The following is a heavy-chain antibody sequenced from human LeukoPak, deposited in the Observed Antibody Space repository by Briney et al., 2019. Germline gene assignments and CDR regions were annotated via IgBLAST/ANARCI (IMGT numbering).Heavy chain of an antibody. CDR1: GYTFTSYG. J-gene: IGHJ4*02. D-gene: IGHD6-6*01. CDR3: ARDYSSSSWGRASYYFDY. V-gene: IGHV1-18*01. CDR2: ISAYNGNT. Sequence: ASVKVSCKASGYTFTSYGISWVRQAPGQGLEWMGWISAYNGNTNYAQKLQGRVTMTTDTSTSTAYMELRSLRSDDTAVYYCARDYSSSSWGRASYYFDYWGQGTLATVSS.